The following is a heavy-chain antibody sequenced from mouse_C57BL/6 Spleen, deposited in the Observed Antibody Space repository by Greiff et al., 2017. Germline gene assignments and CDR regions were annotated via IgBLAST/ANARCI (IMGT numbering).Heavy chain of an antibody. CDR1: GYTFTSYG. D-gene: IGHD2-4*01. J-gene: IGHJ4*01. Sequence: VQLQESGAELARPGASVKLSCKASGYTFTSYGISWVKQRTGQGLEWIGEIYPRSGNTYYNEKFKGKATLTADKSSSTAYMELRSLTSEDSAVYFCARWIYDYDREGAMDYWGQGTSVTVSS. CDR2: IYPRSGNT. CDR3: ARWIYDYDREGAMDY. V-gene: IGHV1-81*01.